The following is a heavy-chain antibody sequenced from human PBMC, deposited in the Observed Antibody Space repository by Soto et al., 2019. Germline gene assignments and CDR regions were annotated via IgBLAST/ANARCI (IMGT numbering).Heavy chain of an antibody. D-gene: IGHD2-2*01. Sequence: LRLSCAASGFTFSSYAMSWVRQAPGKGLEWVSAISGSGGSTYYADSVKGRFTISRDNSKNTLYLQMNSLRAEDTAVYYCARVLGYCSSTSCYDFSSGWYLGFDYWGQGTLVTVSS. CDR1: GFTFSSYA. V-gene: IGHV3-23*01. J-gene: IGHJ4*02. CDR3: ARVLGYCSSTSCYDFSSGWYLGFDY. CDR2: ISGSGGST.